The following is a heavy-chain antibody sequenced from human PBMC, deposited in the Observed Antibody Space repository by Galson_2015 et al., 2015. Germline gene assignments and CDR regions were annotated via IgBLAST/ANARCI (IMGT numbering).Heavy chain of an antibody. CDR3: AKDKGRGIYDYIWGSFEY. V-gene: IGHV3-23*01. CDR2: ISGSGGST. J-gene: IGHJ4*02. Sequence: SLRLSCAASGFTFSSYVMSWVRQAPGKGLEWVSAISGSGGSTYYADSVKGQFTISRDNSKTTLFLQMNSLRAEDTAVYYCAKDKGRGIYDYIWGSFEYWGQGTLVTVSS. D-gene: IGHD3-16*01. CDR1: GFTFSSYV.